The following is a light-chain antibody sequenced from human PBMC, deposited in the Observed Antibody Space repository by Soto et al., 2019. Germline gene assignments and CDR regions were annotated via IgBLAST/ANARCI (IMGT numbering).Light chain of an antibody. V-gene: IGKV3D-20*02. CDR3: QQSYNTPRT. CDR2: DTS. J-gene: IGKJ1*01. CDR1: QFVSSKS. Sequence: EIVLTQSPGTLSLSPGESATLLCRASQFVSSKSLAWYQQKPGQAPRLLIFDTSTRATGIPDRFSGSGSGTDFTLTITPLEPEDFATYYCQQSYNTPRTFGQGTKVDIK.